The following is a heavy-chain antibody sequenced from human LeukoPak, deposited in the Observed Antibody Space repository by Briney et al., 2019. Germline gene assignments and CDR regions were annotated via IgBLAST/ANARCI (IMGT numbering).Heavy chain of an antibody. Sequence: GGSLRLSCAASGFTFDDYAMHWVRQAPGKGLEWVSGISWNSGSIGYADSVKGRFTISRDNAKNSLYLQMNSLRAEDTALYYCAKDINYGDFTGPFDYWGQGTLVTVPS. J-gene: IGHJ4*02. D-gene: IGHD4-17*01. V-gene: IGHV3-9*01. CDR2: ISWNSGSI. CDR1: GFTFDDYA. CDR3: AKDINYGDFTGPFDY.